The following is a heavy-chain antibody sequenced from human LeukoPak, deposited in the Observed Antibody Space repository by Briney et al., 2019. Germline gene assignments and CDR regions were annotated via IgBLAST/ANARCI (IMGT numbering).Heavy chain of an antibody. V-gene: IGHV1-18*01. J-gene: IGHJ4*02. Sequence: ASETLSCTASGSTFSLYGISWVRQVPGQRLEWLGWISGYDGKTENAQKVHDRVTMTADTYTTTVYLDLRSLSPDDTAMYYCARDRAFGRRLLPSTASDNWGQGTLVTVSS. D-gene: IGHD3-22*01. CDR1: GSTFSLYG. CDR2: ISGYDGKT. CDR3: ARDRAFGRRLLPSTASDN.